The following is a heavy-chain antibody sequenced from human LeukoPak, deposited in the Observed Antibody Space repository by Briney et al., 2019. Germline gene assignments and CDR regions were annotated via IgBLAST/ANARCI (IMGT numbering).Heavy chain of an antibody. V-gene: IGHV1-18*01. J-gene: IGHJ6*03. Sequence: GASVKVSCKASGYTFTSYAMNWVRQAPGQGLEWMGWINPNSGGTNYAQKLQGRVTMTTDTSTSTAYMELRSLRSDDTAVYYCARAFFSGRLYYPYYYYMDVWGKGTTVTVSS. D-gene: IGHD3-10*01. CDR1: GYTFTSYA. CDR2: INPNSGGT. CDR3: ARAFFSGRLYYPYYYYMDV.